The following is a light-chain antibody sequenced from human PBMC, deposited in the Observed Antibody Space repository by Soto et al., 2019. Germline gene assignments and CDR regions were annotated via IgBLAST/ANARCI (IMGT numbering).Light chain of an antibody. V-gene: IGKV1-5*03. J-gene: IGKJ3*01. CDR2: KAS. CDR1: QSISSW. Sequence: DLQMTPSPSTPSDSVGGRVNITCPASQSISSWLAWYQQKPGKAPKLLIYKASTLKSGVPSRFSGSGSGTDFTLTISRLEPEDFAVYYCQQYGSSPFTFGPGTKVDNK. CDR3: QQYGSSPFT.